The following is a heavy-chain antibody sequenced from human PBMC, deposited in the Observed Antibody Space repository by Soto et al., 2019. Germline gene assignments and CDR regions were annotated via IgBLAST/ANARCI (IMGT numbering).Heavy chain of an antibody. Sequence: PGESLKISCKGSGYSFTSYWSGWVRQMPGKGLELMGIIYPGDSDTRYSPSFQGQVTISADKSISTAYLQWSSLRSEDTAVYYCARGPDIVVVVAALPNDAFDIWGQGTMVTISS. J-gene: IGHJ3*02. D-gene: IGHD2-15*01. CDR1: GYSFTSYW. CDR2: IYPGDSDT. CDR3: ARGPDIVVVVAALPNDAFDI. V-gene: IGHV5-51*01.